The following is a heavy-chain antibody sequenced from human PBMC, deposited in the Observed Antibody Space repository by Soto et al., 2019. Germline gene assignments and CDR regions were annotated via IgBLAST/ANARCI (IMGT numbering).Heavy chain of an antibody. D-gene: IGHD3-3*01. J-gene: IGHJ6*02. CDR1: GGSICHYY. V-gene: IGHV4-59*01. CDR3: ARDSRGYDFWSGYASVSYGMDV. CDR2: IYYSGST. Sequence: SETLTLTCTVSGGSICHYYCSWLRQPPGKGLEWVGYIYYSGSTNYNPSLKSRVTISVDTSKNQFSLKLSSVTAADTAVYYCARDSRGYDFWSGYASVSYGMDVWGQGTTVTVSS.